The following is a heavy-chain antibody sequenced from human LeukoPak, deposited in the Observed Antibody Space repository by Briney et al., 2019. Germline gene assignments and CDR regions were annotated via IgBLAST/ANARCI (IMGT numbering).Heavy chain of an antibody. CDR2: IRKKAHDWTP. V-gene: IGHV3-49*04. CDR1: GFTFGDYG. J-gene: IGHJ4*02. CDR3: TRAGGYDNYLDY. Sequence: PGGSLRLSCTTSGFTFGDYGFNRVRQAPWKGLEWVGFIRKKAHDWTPQYAASVQGRFTISRDDSKGIAYLEMNSLKTEDTAVYYCTRAGGYDNYLDYWGQGTPVTVSS. D-gene: IGHD5-12*01.